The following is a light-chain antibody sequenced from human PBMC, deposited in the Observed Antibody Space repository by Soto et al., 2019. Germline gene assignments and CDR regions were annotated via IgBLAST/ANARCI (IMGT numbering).Light chain of an antibody. CDR1: QAVSTY. V-gene: IGKV1-33*01. CDR2: DAS. CDR3: QQYDNLPLT. J-gene: IGKJ4*01. Sequence: DIQMTQSPSSLSSSVGDRVTITCQASQAVSTYLNWYQQKPGKAPKLLIYDASNLETGVPSRFSGSGSGTDFTFTIRSLQPEDIATYYCQQYDNLPLTFGGGTKVEIK.